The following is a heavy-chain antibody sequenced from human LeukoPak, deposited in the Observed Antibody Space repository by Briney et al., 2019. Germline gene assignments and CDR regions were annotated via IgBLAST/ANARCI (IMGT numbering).Heavy chain of an antibody. CDR3: ATSPVYSYGHPYYFDY. V-gene: IGHV3-30*02. J-gene: IGHJ4*02. D-gene: IGHD5-18*01. Sequence: PGGSLRLSCAASGFTFSSYGMHWVRQAPGKGLEWVAFIRYDGSNKYYADSVKGRFTIPRDNSKNTLYLQMNSLRAEDTAVYYCATSPVYSYGHPYYFDYWGQGALVTVSS. CDR2: IRYDGSNK. CDR1: GFTFSSYG.